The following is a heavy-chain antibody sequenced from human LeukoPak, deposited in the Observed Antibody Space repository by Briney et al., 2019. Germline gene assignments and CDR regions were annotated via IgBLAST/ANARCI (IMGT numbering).Heavy chain of an antibody. V-gene: IGHV4-38-2*02. Sequence: SETLSLTCTVSGYSISSGYYWAWIRPPPGKGLEGIGRIYQSECTYYKPSLKSRVTISEDTSKNQFSLKLSSVTAADTAVYYCARDFSGRHPLLGYCTNGVCFFDYWGQGTLVTVSS. CDR3: ARDFSGRHPLLGYCTNGVCFFDY. CDR2: IYQSECT. J-gene: IGHJ4*02. CDR1: GYSISSGYY. D-gene: IGHD2-8*01.